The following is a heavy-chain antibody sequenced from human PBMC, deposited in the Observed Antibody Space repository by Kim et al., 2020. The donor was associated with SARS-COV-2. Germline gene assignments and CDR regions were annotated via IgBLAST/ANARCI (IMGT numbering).Heavy chain of an antibody. D-gene: IGHD3-16*02. CDR3: ARVRIMITFGGVIVPLDAFDI. V-gene: IGHV4-4*02. CDR2: IYHSGST. J-gene: IGHJ3*02. CDR1: GGSISSSNW. Sequence: SETLSLTCAVSGGSISSSNWWSWVRQPPGKGLEWIGEIYHSGSTNYNPSLKSRVTISVDKSKNQFSLKLSSVTAADTAVYYCARVRIMITFGGVIVPLDAFDIWGQGTMVTVSS.